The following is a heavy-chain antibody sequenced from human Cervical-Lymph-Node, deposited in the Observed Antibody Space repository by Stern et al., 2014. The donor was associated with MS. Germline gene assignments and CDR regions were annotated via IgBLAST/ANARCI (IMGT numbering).Heavy chain of an antibody. D-gene: IGHD1-26*01. V-gene: IGHV3-23*04. Sequence: VQLVESGGGLVQPGGSLRISCATSGFTFNNYAMNWVRQAPGKGLEWVSGISGSGSNTYYADSVKGRFTISRDNFKNTLYLQMNSLRAEDTAVFYCTKPARDSGSDYWGQGTLVTVSS. CDR2: ISGSGSNT. J-gene: IGHJ4*02. CDR3: TKPARDSGSDY. CDR1: GFTFNNYA.